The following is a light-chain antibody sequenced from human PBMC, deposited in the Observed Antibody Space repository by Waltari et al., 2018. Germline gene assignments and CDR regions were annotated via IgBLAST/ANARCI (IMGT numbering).Light chain of an antibody. CDR1: HSISGY. V-gene: IGKV1-39*01. J-gene: IGKJ4*01. Sequence: DIQMIQSPSSLSASVGSRVPIPCRAIHSISGYLNWYQQKPGKAPKVLIYTTSSLQSGVPSRFSGSGSGTDFTLTISSLQPEEFATYYCQQSYRTPPLTFGGGTKVEIK. CDR2: TTS. CDR3: QQSYRTPPLT.